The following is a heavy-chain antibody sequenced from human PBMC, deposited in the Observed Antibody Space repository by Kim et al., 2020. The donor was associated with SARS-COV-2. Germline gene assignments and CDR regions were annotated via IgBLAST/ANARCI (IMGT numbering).Heavy chain of an antibody. J-gene: IGHJ3*02. CDR1: GFTFSSYA. V-gene: IGHV3-64*01. Sequence: GGSLRLSCAASGFTFSSYAMHWVRQAPGQGLEYVSALSSNGGSTYYANSVKGRFTISRDNSKNTRYLQMGSLRAEDMAVYYCARGYDAFDIWGQGTMVTV. CDR3: ARGYDAFDI. CDR2: LSSNGGST.